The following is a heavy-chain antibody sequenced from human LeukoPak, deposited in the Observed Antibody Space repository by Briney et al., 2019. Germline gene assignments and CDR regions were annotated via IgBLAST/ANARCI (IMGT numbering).Heavy chain of an antibody. CDR2: MSHSGST. V-gene: IGHV4-38-2*02. Sequence: PSETLSLTCTVSGYSISSGYYWGWIRQPPGKGLEWVGGMSHSGSTHYNPSLKSRVTISVDTSKNQFSLKLSSVTAADTAVYYCVHWGSPNFDYWGQGTLVTVSS. J-gene: IGHJ4*02. CDR1: GYSISSGYY. D-gene: IGHD3-16*01. CDR3: VHWGSPNFDY.